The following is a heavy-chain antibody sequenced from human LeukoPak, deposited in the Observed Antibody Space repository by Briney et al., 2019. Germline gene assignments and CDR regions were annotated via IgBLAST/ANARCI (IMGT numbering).Heavy chain of an antibody. V-gene: IGHV3-48*03. CDR2: ISTGGTTI. CDR1: GFTFSSYE. J-gene: IGHJ4*02. Sequence: GGSLRLSCAASGFTFSSYEMNWLRQAPGKGLEWVSYISTGGTTIYYADSVKGRFTISRDNAKNSLYLQMNSLRVEDTAVYYCARVTTGLDYWGQGTLVTVSS. CDR3: ARVTTGLDY. D-gene: IGHD1-14*01.